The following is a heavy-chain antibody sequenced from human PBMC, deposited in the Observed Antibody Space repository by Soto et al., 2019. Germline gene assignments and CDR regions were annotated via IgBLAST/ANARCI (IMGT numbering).Heavy chain of an antibody. CDR3: AREVPLLSPAAPNWFDP. D-gene: IGHD2-2*01. CDR1: GGSISSGDYY. CDR2: IYYSGST. J-gene: IGHJ5*02. Sequence: SETLSLTCTVSGGSISSGDYYWSWIRQPPGKGLEWIGYIYYSGSTYYNPSLKSRVTISVDTSKNQFSLKLSSVTAADTAVYYCAREVPLLSPAAPNWFDPWGQGTLVTVS. V-gene: IGHV4-30-4*01.